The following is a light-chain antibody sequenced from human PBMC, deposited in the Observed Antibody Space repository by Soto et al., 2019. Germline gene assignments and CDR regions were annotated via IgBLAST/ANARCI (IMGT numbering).Light chain of an antibody. Sequence: QSVLTQPASVSGSPGQSISVSWAGTSGDVGGYNYVSWYQQHPGKAPKLMIYEVSNRPSGVSNRFSGSKSGNTASLTISGLQAEDEADYCCSSYTSSSTLVVFGGGTQLTVL. CDR3: SSYTSSSTLVV. CDR2: EVS. CDR1: SGDVGGYNY. J-gene: IGLJ2*01. V-gene: IGLV2-14*01.